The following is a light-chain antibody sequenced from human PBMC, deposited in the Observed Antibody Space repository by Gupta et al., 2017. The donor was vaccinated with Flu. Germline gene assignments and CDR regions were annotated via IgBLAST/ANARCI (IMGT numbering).Light chain of an antibody. CDR2: KAS. V-gene: IGKV1-5*03. J-gene: IGKJ1*01. Sequence: DIQMTQSPSTLSASVGDRVTITCRASQSISYWLAWHQQKPGQAPKLLLYKASRLESGVPLRFSGSGSETEFTLTSSSPEDDDVAYYYCQQYNSYWTFGQGTKVEIK. CDR1: QSISYW. CDR3: QQYNSYWT.